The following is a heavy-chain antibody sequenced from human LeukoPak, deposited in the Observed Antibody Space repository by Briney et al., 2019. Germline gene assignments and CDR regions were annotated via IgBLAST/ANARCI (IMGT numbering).Heavy chain of an antibody. Sequence: GGSLRLSCAASGFTFSSYSMNWIRQAPGKGLEWVSSISSSSSYIYYADSVKGRFTISRDNAKNSLYLQMNSLRAEDTAVYYCARDHSSSGMDVWGQGTTVTVSS. CDR2: ISSSSSYI. V-gene: IGHV3-21*01. J-gene: IGHJ6*02. CDR1: GFTFSSYS. CDR3: ARDHSSSGMDV.